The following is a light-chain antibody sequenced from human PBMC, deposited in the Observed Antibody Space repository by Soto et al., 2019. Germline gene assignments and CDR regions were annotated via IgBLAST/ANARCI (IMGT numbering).Light chain of an antibody. CDR3: QQYNNWQT. CDR2: GAS. J-gene: IGKJ3*01. CDR1: QSVSSY. V-gene: IGKV3-15*01. Sequence: EIVLTQSPGTLSLSPGGRATLSCRASQSVSSYYLVWYQQHPGQAPRLLIYGASTRATGIPARFSGSGSGTEFTLTISSLQSEDFAVYYCQQYNNWQTFGPGTKVDIK.